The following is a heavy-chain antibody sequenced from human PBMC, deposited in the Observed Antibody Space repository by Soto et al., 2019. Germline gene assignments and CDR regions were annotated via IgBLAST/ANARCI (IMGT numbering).Heavy chain of an antibody. D-gene: IGHD3-9*01. CDR1: GGSISSGPYS. Sequence: SETLSLTFSVSGGSISSGPYSRGWIRKPPGKGLERIALIHHSGSTNYKPSLKSLVAISVDTSNNQFSLKLTSETAADTAVYSCARHRKDDVLPGPFKYWGQGFLVTSPQ. CDR3: ARHRKDDVLPGPFKY. V-gene: IGHV4-61*05. J-gene: IGHJ4*02. CDR2: IHHSGST.